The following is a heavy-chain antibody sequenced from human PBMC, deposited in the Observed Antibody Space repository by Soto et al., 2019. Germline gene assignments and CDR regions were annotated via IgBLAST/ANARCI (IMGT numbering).Heavy chain of an antibody. V-gene: IGHV3-74*01. CDR1: GFTFSSDW. CDR3: TKVISTVGGDFDS. D-gene: IGHD3-16*01. J-gene: IGHJ4*02. CDR2: INTDGSGT. Sequence: GSLRLSCAASGFTFSSDWMHWVRQAPGKGLVWVSRINTDGSGTSYADSVKGRFTISRDNAKNTLYLQMNSLRAEDTAMYYCTKVISTVGGDFDSWGQGTLVTVSS.